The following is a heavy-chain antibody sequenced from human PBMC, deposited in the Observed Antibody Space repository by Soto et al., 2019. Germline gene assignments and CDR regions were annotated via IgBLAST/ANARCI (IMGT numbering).Heavy chain of an antibody. CDR1: GFTFNSYA. V-gene: IGHV3-30-3*01. J-gene: IGHJ4*02. D-gene: IGHD3-10*02. Sequence: QVQLVESGGGVVQPGRSLRLSCAGSGFTFNSYAMDWVRQAPGMGLEWVSDISYDGSKKHYTDSVTGRFTISRDNANKSLYLQMDNLRPEDTARYYCARHVAGSVLDKWGQGTLVVVSS. CDR2: ISYDGSKK. CDR3: ARHVAGSVLDK.